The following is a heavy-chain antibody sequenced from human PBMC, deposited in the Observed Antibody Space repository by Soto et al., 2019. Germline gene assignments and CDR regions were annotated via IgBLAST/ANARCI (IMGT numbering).Heavy chain of an antibody. CDR3: ARGRYGDY. Sequence: QVHLVQSGAEVKKPGASVKVSCKGSGYAFTTYGITWVRQAPGQGLEWRGWISAHNGNTNYAQKLQGRVTVTRDTSTSTAYMELRSLRSDDTAVYYCARGRYGDYWGQGALVTVSP. V-gene: IGHV1-18*01. J-gene: IGHJ4*02. CDR1: GYAFTTYG. D-gene: IGHD1-1*01. CDR2: ISAHNGNT.